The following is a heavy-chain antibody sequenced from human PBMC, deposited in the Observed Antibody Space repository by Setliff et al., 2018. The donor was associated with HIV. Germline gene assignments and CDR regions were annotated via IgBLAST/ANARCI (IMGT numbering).Heavy chain of an antibody. CDR2: INPSGGTT. CDR3: AREGGTTEGNIVIVTAPFFYLDV. D-gene: IGHD2-21*02. Sequence: ASVKVSCKASGYSFSTYYMHWVRQAPGQGLEWMGVINPSGGTTRYAQKFQGRVTLTRDTSTNTVYMEVRSLTSEDTAVYYCAREGGTTEGNIVIVTAPFFYLDVWGRGTLVTVSS. V-gene: IGHV1-46*01. CDR1: GYSFSTYY. J-gene: IGHJ2*01.